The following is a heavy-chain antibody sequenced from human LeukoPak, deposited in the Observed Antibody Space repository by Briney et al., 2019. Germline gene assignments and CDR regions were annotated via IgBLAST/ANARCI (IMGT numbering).Heavy chain of an antibody. CDR1: GYTFTSYD. J-gene: IGHJ4*02. Sequence: ASVKVSCKASGYTFTSYDINWVRQATGQGLEWMGWINPNSGGTNYAQKFQGRVTMTRDTSISTAYMDLSRLRSDDTAMYYCARDSGSLTGVDYWGQGTLVTVSS. V-gene: IGHV1-2*02. CDR2: INPNSGGT. CDR3: ARDSGSLTGVDY. D-gene: IGHD1-26*01.